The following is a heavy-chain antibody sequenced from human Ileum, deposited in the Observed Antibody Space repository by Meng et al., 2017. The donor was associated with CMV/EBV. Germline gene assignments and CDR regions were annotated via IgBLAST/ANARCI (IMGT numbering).Heavy chain of an antibody. J-gene: IGHJ4*02. Sequence: FQFKDYALHWVRQAPGKGLEWLAVISYDSVHKSYLESVKGRFTISRDNSKYTLYLQMNSLRDEDTAVYYCATDGDYCTNGTCYFNYWGQGTLVTVSS. CDR1: FQFKDYA. CDR2: ISYDSVHK. D-gene: IGHD2-8*01. CDR3: ATDGDYCTNGTCYFNY. V-gene: IGHV3-30-3*01.